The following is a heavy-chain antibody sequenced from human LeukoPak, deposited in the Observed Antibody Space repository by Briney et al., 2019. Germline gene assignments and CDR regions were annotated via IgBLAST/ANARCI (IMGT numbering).Heavy chain of an antibody. CDR1: GFSLSSHW. J-gene: IGHJ6*03. CDR2: INQDGGEK. V-gene: IGHV3-7*01. Sequence: GGCLRLSCTASGFSLSSHWMSWVRQAPGKGLEWVANINQDGGEKYYVDSVKGRFTISRDNAKNSLYLQMNSLRVEDTAVYYCARRGLPDVWGKGTTVTVSS. CDR3: ARRGLPDV. D-gene: IGHD2-15*01.